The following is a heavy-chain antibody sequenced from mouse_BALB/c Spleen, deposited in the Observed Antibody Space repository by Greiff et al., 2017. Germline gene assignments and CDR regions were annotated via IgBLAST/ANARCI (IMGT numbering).Heavy chain of an antibody. CDR1: GFTFSSYA. J-gene: IGHJ3*01. D-gene: IGHD2-10*02. CDR2: ISSGGST. CDR3: ARGQGYGNYPFAY. V-gene: IGHV5-6-5*01. Sequence: EVMLVESGGGLVKPGGSLKLSCAASGFTFSSYAMSWVRQTPEKRLEWVASISSGGSTYYPDSVKGRFTISRDNARNILYLQMSSLRSEDTAMYYCARGQGYGNYPFAYWGQGTLVTVSA.